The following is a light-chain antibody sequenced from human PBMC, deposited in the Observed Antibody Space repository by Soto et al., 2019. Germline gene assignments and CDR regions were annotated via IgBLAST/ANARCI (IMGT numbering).Light chain of an antibody. Sequence: EIVITQSPGTLSVSPGERATLSCRASQSVRTSLAWYQHKPGQAPRLVIYDASLRANGVPARFGGSGSGTDFTLTINSLEPEDFAVYYCQQRNVWPPITFGQGTRLEIK. J-gene: IGKJ5*01. CDR2: DAS. V-gene: IGKV3-11*01. CDR3: QQRNVWPPIT. CDR1: QSVRTS.